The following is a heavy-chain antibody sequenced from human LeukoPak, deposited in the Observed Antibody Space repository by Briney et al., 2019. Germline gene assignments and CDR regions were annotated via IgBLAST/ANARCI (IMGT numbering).Heavy chain of an antibody. V-gene: IGHV3-23*01. D-gene: IGHD3-10*01. CDR1: GFTFSSYA. CDR2: ISGSGGST. Sequence: GGSLRLSCAASGFTFSSYAMSWVRQAPGKGLEWVSAISGSGGSTYYADSVKGRFTISRDNSKNTLYLQMNSLRAEDTAVYYCANTLYGSRSLPFDYWGQGTLVTVSS. J-gene: IGHJ4*02. CDR3: ANTLYGSRSLPFDY.